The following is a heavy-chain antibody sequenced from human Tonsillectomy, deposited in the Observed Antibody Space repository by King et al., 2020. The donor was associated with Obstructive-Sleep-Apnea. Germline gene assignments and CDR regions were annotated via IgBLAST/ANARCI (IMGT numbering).Heavy chain of an antibody. Sequence: QLVQSGGGLVKPGGSLRLSCAASGFTFSSYSMNWVRQAPGKGLEWVSSISSSSRYIYYADSVKGRFTISRDNAKNSLYLQMNSLRAEDTALYYCAIALGTEGYYYYGMDVWGQGTTVTVSS. CDR3: AIALGTEGYYYYGMDV. V-gene: IGHV3-21*01. J-gene: IGHJ6*02. D-gene: IGHD3/OR15-3a*01. CDR1: GFTFSSYS. CDR2: ISSSSRYI.